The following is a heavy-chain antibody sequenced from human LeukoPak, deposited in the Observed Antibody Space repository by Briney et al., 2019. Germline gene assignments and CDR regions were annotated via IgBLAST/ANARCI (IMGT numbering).Heavy chain of an antibody. CDR2: IYYSGST. Sequence: SETLSLTCAVSGGSISSSNWWSWVRQPPGKGLEWIGYIYYSGSTNYNPSLKSRVIISVDTSKNQFSLKLSSVTAADTAVYYCARDSYGDSGFDYWGQGTLVTVSS. J-gene: IGHJ4*02. D-gene: IGHD4-17*01. CDR3: ARDSYGDSGFDY. CDR1: GGSISSSNW. V-gene: IGHV4-4*02.